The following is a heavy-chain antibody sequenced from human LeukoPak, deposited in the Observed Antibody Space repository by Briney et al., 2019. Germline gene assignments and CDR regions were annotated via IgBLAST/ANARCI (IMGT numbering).Heavy chain of an antibody. CDR3: ARSLLYYYGSGSYPPFDP. V-gene: IGHV1-69*13. Sequence: SVKVSCKASGYTFTGYYMHWVRQAPGQGLEWMGGIIPIFGTANYAQKFQGRVTITADESTSTAYMELSSLRSEDTAVYYCARSLLYYYGSGSYPPFDPWGQGTLVTVSS. CDR2: IIPIFGTA. J-gene: IGHJ5*02. CDR1: GYTFTGYY. D-gene: IGHD3-10*01.